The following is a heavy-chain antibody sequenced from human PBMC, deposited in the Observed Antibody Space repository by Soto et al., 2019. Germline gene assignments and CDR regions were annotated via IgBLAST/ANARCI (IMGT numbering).Heavy chain of an antibody. CDR1: GGSISSYY. CDR2: IYYSGST. Sequence: SETLSLTCTVSGGSISSYYWSWIRQPPGKGLAWIGYIYYSGSTTYNPSLKSRVTISVDTSKNQFSLRLSSVTAADTAAYYCARGSGPYYYGMDVWGQGTTVTVSS. V-gene: IGHV4-59*01. J-gene: IGHJ6*02. CDR3: ARGSGPYYYGMDV. D-gene: IGHD6-19*01.